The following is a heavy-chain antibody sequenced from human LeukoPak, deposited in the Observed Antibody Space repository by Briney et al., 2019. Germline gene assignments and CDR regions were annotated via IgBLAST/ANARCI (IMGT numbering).Heavy chain of an antibody. V-gene: IGHV3-48*04. D-gene: IGHD2-15*01. CDR3: ARDLADSATGY. CDR2: ISWNSGSI. J-gene: IGHJ4*02. Sequence: SGGSLRLSCAASGFTFSSYSMDWVRQAPGKGLEWVSGISWNSGSIGYADSVEGRFTISRDNAKNSLYLQMNSLRAEDTAVYYCARDLADSATGYWGQGTLVTVSS. CDR1: GFTFSSYS.